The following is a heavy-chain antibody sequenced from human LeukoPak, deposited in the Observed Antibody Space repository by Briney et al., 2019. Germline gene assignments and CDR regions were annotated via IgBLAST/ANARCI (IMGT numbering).Heavy chain of an antibody. CDR3: ARFIAAPYYFDY. CDR1: GFTFSNYG. V-gene: IGHV3-21*01. J-gene: IGHJ4*02. D-gene: IGHD6-13*01. CDR2: ISSSRSYI. Sequence: GGTLRLSCAASGFTFSNYGLSWVRQAPGKGLEWVSFISSSRSYIYYADSVKGRFTISKDNAKNSLYLQMNSLRAEDTAVYYCARFIAAPYYFDYWGRGTLVTVSS.